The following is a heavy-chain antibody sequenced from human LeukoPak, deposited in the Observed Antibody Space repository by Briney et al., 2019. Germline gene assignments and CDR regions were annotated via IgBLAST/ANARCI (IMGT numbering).Heavy chain of an antibody. CDR3: ARDIVVVPAATAPDY. Sequence: GGSLRLSCAASGFTFSDYYMSWIRQAPGKGLEWVSYISSSGSTIYYADSVKGRFTISRDNAKNSLYLQMNSLRAEDTAVYYCARDIVVVPAATAPDYWGQGTLVTVS. CDR2: ISSSGSTI. J-gene: IGHJ4*02. V-gene: IGHV3-11*01. D-gene: IGHD2-2*01. CDR1: GFTFSDYY.